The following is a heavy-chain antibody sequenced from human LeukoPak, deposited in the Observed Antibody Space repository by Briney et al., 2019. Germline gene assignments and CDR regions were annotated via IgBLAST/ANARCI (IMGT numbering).Heavy chain of an antibody. CDR2: IKQDGSGK. D-gene: IGHD6-19*01. CDR3: ARLKQWLVRDYYYYGMDV. J-gene: IGHJ6*02. Sequence: GGSLRLSCAASGFTFSSYWMSWVRQAPGKGLEWVANIKQDGSGKYYVDSVKGRFTISRDNTKNSLYLQMNSLRAEDTAVYYCARLKQWLVRDYYYYGMDVWGQGTTVTVSS. V-gene: IGHV3-7*01. CDR1: GFTFSSYW.